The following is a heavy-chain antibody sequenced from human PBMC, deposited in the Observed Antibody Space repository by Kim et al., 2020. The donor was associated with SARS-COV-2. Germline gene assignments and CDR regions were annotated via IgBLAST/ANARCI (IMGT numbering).Heavy chain of an antibody. CDR2: IYPGDSDT. CDR1: GYSFTSYW. V-gene: IGHV5-51*01. Sequence: GESLKISCKGSGYSFTSYWIGWVRQMPGKGLEWMGIIYPGDSDTRYSPSFQGQVTISADKSFSTAYLQWSSLKASDTAMYYCARPEGYYGSGSYYKGSDAFDIWGQGTMVTVSS. J-gene: IGHJ3*02. CDR3: ARPEGYYGSGSYYKGSDAFDI. D-gene: IGHD3-10*01.